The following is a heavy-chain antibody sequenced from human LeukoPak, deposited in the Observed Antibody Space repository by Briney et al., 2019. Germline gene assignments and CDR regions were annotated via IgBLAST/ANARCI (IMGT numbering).Heavy chain of an antibody. CDR2: INPSGGST. J-gene: IGHJ6*03. CDR3: ARGPSITMVRGGQWYYYMDV. D-gene: IGHD3-10*01. CDR1: GYTFTSYY. V-gene: IGHV1-46*01. Sequence: ASVKVSCKASGYTFTSYYMHWVRQAPGQGLEWMGIINPSGGSTSYAQKFQGRVTMTRDTSTSTVYMEVSSLRSEDTAVYYCARGPSITMVRGGQWYYYMDVWGKGTTVTISS.